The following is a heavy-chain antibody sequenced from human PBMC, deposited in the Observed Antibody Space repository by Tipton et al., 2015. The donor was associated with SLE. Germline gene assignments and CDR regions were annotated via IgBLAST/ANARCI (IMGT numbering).Heavy chain of an antibody. CDR3: ASRGGGGSHFDY. Sequence: GSLRLSCVASGFSFTTSWMHWVRQTPGKGLVWVSRIHSDGTYTISADSVKGRFTTSRDNAKNTLYLQMNSLRPGDTAVYFCASRGGGGSHFDYWGQGTLVSVSS. CDR1: GFSFTTSW. J-gene: IGHJ4*02. D-gene: IGHD3-16*01. CDR2: IHSDGTYT. V-gene: IGHV3-74*01.